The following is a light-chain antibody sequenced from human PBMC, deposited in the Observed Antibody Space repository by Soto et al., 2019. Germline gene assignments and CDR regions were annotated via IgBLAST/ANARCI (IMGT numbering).Light chain of an antibody. CDR1: QDISHY. V-gene: IGKV1-33*01. CDR3: QQYNNFPYT. J-gene: IGKJ2*01. CDR2: DAS. Sequence: DIQMTQSPSSLSASVGDRVIITCQANQDISHYLNCYQHKPGKGPKLLIYDASNLETGVPSRFSGSGSGTHLTFTISGLQPEDIATYYCQQYNNFPYTFGQGTRLDIK.